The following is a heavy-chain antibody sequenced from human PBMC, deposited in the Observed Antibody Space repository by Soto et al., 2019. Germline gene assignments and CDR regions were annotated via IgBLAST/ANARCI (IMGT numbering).Heavy chain of an antibody. Sequence: PGGSLRLSCAASGFTFSDYYMSWIRQAPGKGLEWVSYISSSSSYTNYADSVKGRFTISRDNAKNSLYLQMNSLRAEDTAVYYCARVRGSYGAFDIWGQGTMVTVSS. CDR3: ARVRGSYGAFDI. CDR1: GFTFSDYY. J-gene: IGHJ3*02. CDR2: ISSSSSYT. D-gene: IGHD1-26*01. V-gene: IGHV3-11*06.